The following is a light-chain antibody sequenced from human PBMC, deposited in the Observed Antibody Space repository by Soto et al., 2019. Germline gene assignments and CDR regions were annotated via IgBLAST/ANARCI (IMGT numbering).Light chain of an antibody. CDR3: SSFTISSTWV. V-gene: IGLV2-14*03. Sequence: QSALTQPASVSGSPGQSSTISCTGTTSDVGGYNRVSWYQQHPGKAPTLMIKDVSNRPSGVSDRFSGSKSGNTASLTISGLYPEDEADYYCSSFTISSTWVFGGGTKLTVL. J-gene: IGLJ3*02. CDR1: TSDVGGYNR. CDR2: DVS.